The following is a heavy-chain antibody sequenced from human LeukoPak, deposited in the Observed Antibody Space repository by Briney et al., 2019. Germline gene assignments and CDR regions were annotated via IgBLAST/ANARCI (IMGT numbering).Heavy chain of an antibody. CDR2: IYPGDSDT. CDR1: GYKFADYW. Sequence: GESLKISCRASGYKFADYWIGWVRQMPGKGLEWMGIIYPGDSDTRYSPSFQGQVTISADKSISTAYLQWSSLKASDTAMYYCARRGHGSGTQGAFDIWGQGTMVTVSS. J-gene: IGHJ3*02. V-gene: IGHV5-51*01. D-gene: IGHD3-10*01. CDR3: ARRGHGSGTQGAFDI.